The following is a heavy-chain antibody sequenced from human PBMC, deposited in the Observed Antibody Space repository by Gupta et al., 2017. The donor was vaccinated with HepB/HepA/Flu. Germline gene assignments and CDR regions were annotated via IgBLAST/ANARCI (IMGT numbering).Heavy chain of an antibody. V-gene: IGHV3-48*03. CDR3: ARVGENYYGSGSHYYYGMDV. J-gene: IGHJ6*02. CDR2: ITSSGSTI. CDR1: GFTFSSYE. Sequence: EVQLVESGGGLVQPGGSLRLSCAASGFTFSSYEMNWVRQAPGKGLEWVSYITSSGSTIYYADSVEGRFTISRDNAKNSLYLQMNSLRAEDTAVYYCARVGENYYGSGSHYYYGMDVWGQGTTVPVSS. D-gene: IGHD3-10*01.